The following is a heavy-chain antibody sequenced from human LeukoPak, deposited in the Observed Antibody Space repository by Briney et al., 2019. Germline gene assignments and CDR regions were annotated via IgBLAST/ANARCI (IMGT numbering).Heavy chain of an antibody. CDR3: ARHLAISGRGIAVAGTVDY. Sequence: SETLSLTCTVSGYSISSGYYWGWIRQPPGKGLEWIGSIYYSGSTYYNPSLKSRVTISVDTSKNQFSLKLSSVTAADTAVYYCARHLAISGRGIAVAGTVDYWGQGTLVTVSS. J-gene: IGHJ4*02. D-gene: IGHD6-19*01. CDR1: GYSISSGYY. V-gene: IGHV4-38-2*02. CDR2: IYYSGST.